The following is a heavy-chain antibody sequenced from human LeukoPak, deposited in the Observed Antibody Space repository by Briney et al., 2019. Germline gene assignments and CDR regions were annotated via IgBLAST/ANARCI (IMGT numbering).Heavy chain of an antibody. CDR2: FDPEDGET. CDR1: GYTLTELS. Sequence: ASVKVSCKVSGYTLTELSMHWVRQAPGKGLEWMGGFDPEDGETIYAQKFQGRVTMTEDTSTDTAYMELSSLRSDDTAVYYCARGPHYYDSSGYPDYWGQGTLVTVSS. CDR3: ARGPHYYDSSGYPDY. V-gene: IGHV1-24*01. J-gene: IGHJ4*02. D-gene: IGHD3-22*01.